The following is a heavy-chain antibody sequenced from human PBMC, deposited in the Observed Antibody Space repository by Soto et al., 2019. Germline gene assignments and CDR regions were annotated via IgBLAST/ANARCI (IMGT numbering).Heavy chain of an antibody. D-gene: IGHD5-18*01. CDR3: ARGGGYSYGYYYYGMDV. Sequence: SEKVSFKASCYTFTSYGISWVRQAPGQGLEWMGWISAYNGNTNYAQKLQGRVTMTTDTSTSTAYMELRSLRSDDTAVYYCARGGGYSYGYYYYGMDVWGQGTTVTVSS. CDR1: CYTFTSYG. J-gene: IGHJ6*02. CDR2: ISAYNGNT. V-gene: IGHV1-18*04.